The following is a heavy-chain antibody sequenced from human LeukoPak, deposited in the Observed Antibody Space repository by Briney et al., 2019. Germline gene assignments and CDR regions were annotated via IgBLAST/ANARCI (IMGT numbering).Heavy chain of an antibody. CDR2: IRFDGSNK. V-gene: IGHV3-30*02. Sequence: GGSLRLSCAASGFTFSSYGMHWVRQTPGKGLEWVAFIRFDGSNKYYADSVKCRFTISRDNSKNTLYLQMNSLRAEDTAVYYCAGDFDYWGQGTLVTVSS. CDR1: GFTFSSYG. CDR3: AGDFDY. J-gene: IGHJ4*02.